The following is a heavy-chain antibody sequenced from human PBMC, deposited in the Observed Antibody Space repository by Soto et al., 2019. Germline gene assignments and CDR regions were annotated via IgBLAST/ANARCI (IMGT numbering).Heavy chain of an antibody. CDR2: GSYSGTT. CDR1: GVSVSSGSFY. CDR3: ARGATVTQFDY. V-gene: IGHV4-61*01. J-gene: IGHJ4*02. D-gene: IGHD4-17*01. Sequence: ETLCLRFTVSGVSVSSGSFYWAWIRQPPGKGLEWIGFGSYSGTTNYKPSLKSRVTISVDTSRSQISLKVSSLTAADTAVYYCARGATVTQFDYWGRGTLVTVSS.